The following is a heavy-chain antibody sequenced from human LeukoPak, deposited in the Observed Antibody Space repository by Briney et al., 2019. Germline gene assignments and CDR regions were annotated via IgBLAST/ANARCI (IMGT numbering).Heavy chain of an antibody. D-gene: IGHD4-17*01. J-gene: IGHJ3*02. CDR2: IYTSGST. CDR1: GGSISSGSYY. V-gene: IGHV4-61*02. Sequence: PSQTLSLTCTVSGGSISSGSYYWSWIRQPAGKGLEWIGRIYTSGSTNYNPSLKSRVTISVDTSKNQFSLKLSSVPAADTAVYYCARSGDDYGDYSNAFDIWGQGTMVTVSS. CDR3: ARSGDDYGDYSNAFDI.